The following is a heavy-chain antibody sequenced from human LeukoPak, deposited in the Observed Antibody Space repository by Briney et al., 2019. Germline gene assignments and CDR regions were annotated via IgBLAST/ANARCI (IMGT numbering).Heavy chain of an antibody. CDR2: IKQDGSEK. CDR3: ARGSSSWIVY. V-gene: IGHV3-7*01. D-gene: IGHD6-13*01. J-gene: IGHJ4*02. CDR1: GFTFSSRW. Sequence: GGSLRLSCAASGFTFSSRWMSWVRQAPGKGLEWVANIKQDGSEKYYVDSVKGRFTISRDNAKNSLYLQMNSLRAEDMAVYYCARGSSSWIVYWGQGTLVTVSS.